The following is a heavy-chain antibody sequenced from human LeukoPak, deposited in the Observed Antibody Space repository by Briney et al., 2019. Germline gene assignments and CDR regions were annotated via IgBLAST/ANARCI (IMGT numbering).Heavy chain of an antibody. V-gene: IGHV4-59*01. D-gene: IGHD3-22*01. Sequence: PSETLSLTCTVSGGSISSYYWSWIRQPPGKGLEWIGYIYYSGSTNYNPSLKSRVTISVDTSKNQFSLKLSSVTAADTAVYYCARDSHDSSGYYYWFDYWGQGTLVTVSS. CDR1: GGSISSYY. CDR3: ARDSHDSSGYYYWFDY. CDR2: IYYSGST. J-gene: IGHJ4*02.